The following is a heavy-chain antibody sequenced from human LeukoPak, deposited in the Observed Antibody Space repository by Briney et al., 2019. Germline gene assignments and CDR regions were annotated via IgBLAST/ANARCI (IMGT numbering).Heavy chain of an antibody. CDR1: GFTFSSYS. J-gene: IGHJ6*03. V-gene: IGHV3-21*01. CDR2: ISSSSSYI. Sequence: PGGSLRLSCAASGFTFSSYSMNWDRQAPGKGLEWVSSISSSSSYIYYADSVKGRFTISRDNAKNSLYLQMNSLRAEDTAVYYCASPIVVVPAADYYYYMDVWGKGTTVTVSS. D-gene: IGHD2-2*01. CDR3: ASPIVVVPAADYYYYMDV.